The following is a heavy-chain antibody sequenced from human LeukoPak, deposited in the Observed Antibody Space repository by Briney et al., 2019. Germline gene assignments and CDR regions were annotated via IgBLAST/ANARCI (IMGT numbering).Heavy chain of an antibody. CDR2: ISGSGGST. CDR1: GFTFNSYG. Sequence: GGSLRLSCAASGFTFNSYGMHWVRQAPGKGLEWVSAISGSGGSTYYADSVKGRFTISRDNAKNSLYLQMNSLRAEDTAVYYCAREGENWAYFDYWGQGTLVTVSS. J-gene: IGHJ4*02. V-gene: IGHV3-21*01. D-gene: IGHD7-27*01. CDR3: AREGENWAYFDY.